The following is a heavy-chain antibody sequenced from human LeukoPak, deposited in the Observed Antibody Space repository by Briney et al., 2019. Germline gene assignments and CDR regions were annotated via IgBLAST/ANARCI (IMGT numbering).Heavy chain of an antibody. D-gene: IGHD5-18*01. Sequence: SETLSLTCAVYGGSFSGYYWSWIRQPPGKGLEWIGEVNHGGSTNYNPSLKSRVTISVDTSKNQFSLKLSSVTAADTAVYYCARGIGGGYSYGYNWFDPWGQGTLVTV. CDR2: VNHGGST. J-gene: IGHJ5*02. CDR1: GGSFSGYY. V-gene: IGHV4-34*01. CDR3: ARGIGGGYSYGYNWFDP.